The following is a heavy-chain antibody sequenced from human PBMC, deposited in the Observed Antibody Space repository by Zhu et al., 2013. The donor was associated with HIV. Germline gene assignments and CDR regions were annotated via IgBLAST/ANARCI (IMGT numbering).Heavy chain of an antibody. CDR3: ARVGY. D-gene: IGHD1-26*01. Sequence: VQLLQSGVEVKKPGTSVTISCKTSGYIFNTYYIHWVRQATGQGLEWMGWMNPNSGNTGYAQKFQGRVTMTRNTSISTAYMELSSLRSEDTAVYYCARVGYWGQGTLVTVSS. CDR2: MNPNSGNT. V-gene: IGHV1-8*01. J-gene: IGHJ4*02. CDR1: GYIFNTYY.